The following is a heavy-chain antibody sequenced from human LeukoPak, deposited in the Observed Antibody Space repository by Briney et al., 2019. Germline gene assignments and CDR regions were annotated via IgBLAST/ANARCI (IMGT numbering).Heavy chain of an antibody. V-gene: IGHV4-30-2*01. CDR3: ARPVNNAFDI. Sequence: SQTLSLTCTVSGGSISSGGYYWSWIRQPPGKGLEWIGYIYHSGSTYYNPFLKSRVTISVDRSKNQFSLKLSSVTAADTAVYYCARPVNNAFDIWGQGTMVTVSS. CDR2: IYHSGST. J-gene: IGHJ3*02. D-gene: IGHD2/OR15-2a*01. CDR1: GGSISSGGYY.